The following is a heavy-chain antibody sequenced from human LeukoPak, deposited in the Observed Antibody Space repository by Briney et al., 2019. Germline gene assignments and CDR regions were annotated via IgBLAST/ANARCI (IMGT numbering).Heavy chain of an antibody. CDR1: GGTFSNYA. CDR3: ARGPYGDWGYLFDL. D-gene: IGHD4-17*01. J-gene: IGHJ2*01. V-gene: IGHV1-8*03. CDR2: MNPETGNT. Sequence: GASVKVSCKASGGTFSNYAISWVRQAPGQGLEWMGWMNPETGNTGYSPKFQGRVTVTRDTSINTVYMELSSLRSEDTAVYYCARGPYGDWGYLFDLWGRGTLVTVSS.